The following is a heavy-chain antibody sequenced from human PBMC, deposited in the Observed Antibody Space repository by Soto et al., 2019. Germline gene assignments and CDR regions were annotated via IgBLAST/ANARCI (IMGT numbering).Heavy chain of an antibody. CDR3: ARRYCSSTSCSHDAFDI. V-gene: IGHV1-69*13. D-gene: IGHD2-2*01. CDR2: IIPIFGTA. J-gene: IGHJ3*02. CDR1: GGTFSSYA. Sequence: SVKVSCKASGGTFSSYAISWVRQAPGQGLEWMGGIIPIFGTANYAQKFQGRVTITADESTSTAYMELSSLRSEDTAVYYCARRYCSSTSCSHDAFDIWGQGXMVTV.